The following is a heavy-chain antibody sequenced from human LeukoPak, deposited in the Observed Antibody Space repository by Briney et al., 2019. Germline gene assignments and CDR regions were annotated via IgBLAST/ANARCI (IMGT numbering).Heavy chain of an antibody. CDR2: IYSGGST. D-gene: IGHD5-18*01. V-gene: IGHV3-66*01. CDR3: ARNPWIQLSGPHRQSYYYYYGMDV. Sequence: GGSLRLSCAASGITVSSNYMSWVRQAPGKGLEWVSVIYSGGSTYYADSVKGRFTISRDNSKNTLYLQMNSLRAEDTAVYYCARNPWIQLSGPHRQSYYYYYGMDVWDQGTTVTVSS. J-gene: IGHJ6*02. CDR1: GITVSSNY.